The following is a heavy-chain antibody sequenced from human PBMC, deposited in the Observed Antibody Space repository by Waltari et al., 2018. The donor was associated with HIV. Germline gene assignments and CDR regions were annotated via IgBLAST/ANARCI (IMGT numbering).Heavy chain of an antibody. CDR2: ISWNSGDI. Sequence: EVQLVESGGGSVQPGRSLRLSCTASGIPFDDSAMHWVRQPPGEGLEWVSGISWNSGDIAYADSVKGRFTISRDNTKNSLFLQMNSVRVEDTALYYCVKDGASTIFGVLNGMDVWGQGTTVTVSS. V-gene: IGHV3-9*01. CDR3: VKDGASTIFGVLNGMDV. J-gene: IGHJ6*02. D-gene: IGHD3-3*01. CDR1: GIPFDDSA.